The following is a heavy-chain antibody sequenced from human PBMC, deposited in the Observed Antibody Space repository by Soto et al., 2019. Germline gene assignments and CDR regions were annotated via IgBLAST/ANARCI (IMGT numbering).Heavy chain of an antibody. D-gene: IGHD2-15*01. CDR1: GGSISSGDYY. Sequence: SETLSLTCTVSGGSISSGDYYWSWIRQPPGKGMEWIGYTYYSGSTYYNPSLKSRVTISVDTSKNQFSLKLSSVTAADTAVYYCARAVVAEEIWFDPWGQGTLVTVSS. V-gene: IGHV4-30-4*01. CDR3: ARAVVAEEIWFDP. CDR2: TYYSGST. J-gene: IGHJ5*02.